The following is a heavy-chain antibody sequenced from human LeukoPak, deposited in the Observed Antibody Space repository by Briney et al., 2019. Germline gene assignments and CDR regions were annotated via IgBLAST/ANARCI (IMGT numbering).Heavy chain of an antibody. CDR3: ARDSEFGWELPYYYYYYMDV. J-gene: IGHJ6*03. CDR1: GGSISNYY. CDR2: IHYSGST. V-gene: IGHV4-59*01. Sequence: SETLSLTCTVSGGSISNYYWSWIRQPPGKGLEWIGYIHYSGSTNYNPSLKSRVTISVDTSKNQFSLKLSSVTAADTAVYYCARDSEFGWELPYYYYYYMDVWGKGTTVTVSS. D-gene: IGHD1-26*01.